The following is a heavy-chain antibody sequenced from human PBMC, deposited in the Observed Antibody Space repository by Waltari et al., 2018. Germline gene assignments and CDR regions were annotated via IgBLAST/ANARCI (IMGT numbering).Heavy chain of an antibody. V-gene: IGHV3-11*01. D-gene: IGHD5-12*01. CDR2: ISSSGSTK. Sequence: QVQLVECGGGLVKPGGSLRLSCAAAGFTFSAYYMSWIRPGPGKGLEWVSYISSSGSTKYHADPVKVRFTISRDNAKNSLYLKRISLRAEDTDVYYCARSRDGYNCAFDIWGQGTMVTVSS. J-gene: IGHJ3*02. CDR1: GFTFSAYY. CDR3: ARSRDGYNCAFDI.